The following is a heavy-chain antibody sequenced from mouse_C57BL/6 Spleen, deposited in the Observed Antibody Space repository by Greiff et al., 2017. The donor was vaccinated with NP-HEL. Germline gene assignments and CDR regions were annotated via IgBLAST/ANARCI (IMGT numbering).Heavy chain of an antibody. J-gene: IGHJ1*03. CDR2: IRSKSRNYAT. CDR1: GFTFNTYA. CDR3: VRVGVATGYFDV. V-gene: IGHV10-3*01. Sequence: GGGLVQPKGSLKLSCAALGFTFNTYAMHWVRQAPGKGWEWVARIRSKSRNYATYYVDSVKDRFTISRVESQNMHYLQKNNLKTEDTAMYCCVRVGVATGYFDVWGTGTTVTVST. D-gene: IGHD1-1*01.